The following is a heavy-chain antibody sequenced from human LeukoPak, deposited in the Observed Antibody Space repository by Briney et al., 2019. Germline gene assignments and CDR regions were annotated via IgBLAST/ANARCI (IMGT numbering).Heavy chain of an antibody. V-gene: IGHV3-33*06. CDR2: IWYDGSNK. J-gene: IGHJ4*02. D-gene: IGHD4/OR15-4a*01. CDR1: GFTFSSYS. Sequence: GGSLRLSCAASGFTFSSYSMHWVRQAPGKGLEWVAIIWYDGSNKYYGDSVKGRFTISRDNSKNTLYLQMNSLRAEDTAMYYCAKDLDYQLLYDFDYWGQGTLVTVSS. CDR3: AKDLDYQLLYDFDY.